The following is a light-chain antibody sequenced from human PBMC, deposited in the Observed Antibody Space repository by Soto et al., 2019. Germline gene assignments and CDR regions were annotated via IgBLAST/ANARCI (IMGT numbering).Light chain of an antibody. CDR2: QDA. J-gene: IGLJ2*01. CDR1: TVGEKF. Sequence: SYELTQPPSVSVSPGQTARITCSGATVGEKFACWYQQRPGQSPVLVIYQDAKRPSGIPERFSGSNSGNTATLTISGTQAMDEADYYCQVWDSSTYVVFGGGTKVTVL. V-gene: IGLV3-1*01. CDR3: QVWDSSTYVV.